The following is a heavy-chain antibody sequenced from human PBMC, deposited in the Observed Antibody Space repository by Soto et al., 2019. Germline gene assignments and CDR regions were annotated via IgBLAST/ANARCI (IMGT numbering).Heavy chain of an antibody. J-gene: IGHJ3*02. CDR3: ARGDVFKATGNAFGI. V-gene: IGHV3-33*01. CDR1: EFTFSSYG. Sequence: WGSLRLSCAASEFTFSSYGMHWFRQAPGKGLEWVAVIWYDGSNKYYADSVKGRFTISRDNSKNTRYLQMNSLRAEDTAVYYYARGDVFKATGNAFGIWGQGTM. CDR2: IWYDGSNK.